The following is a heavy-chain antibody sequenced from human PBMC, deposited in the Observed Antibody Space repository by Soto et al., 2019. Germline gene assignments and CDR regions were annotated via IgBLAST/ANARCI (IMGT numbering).Heavy chain of an antibody. D-gene: IGHD6-6*01. CDR1: GYTFTSYG. V-gene: IGHV1-18*01. CDR2: ISAYNGNT. J-gene: IGHJ6*01. Sequence: QVQLVQSGAEVKKPGASVKVSCKSSGYTFTSYGISWVRQAPGQGLEWMGWISAYNGNTNYAQKLQGRVTMTTDTYTGTDYLELRRLRSADTAVYYCASDGPGIAARAGNYDYGMDVWGQGTTVTVSS. CDR3: ASDGPGIAARAGNYDYGMDV.